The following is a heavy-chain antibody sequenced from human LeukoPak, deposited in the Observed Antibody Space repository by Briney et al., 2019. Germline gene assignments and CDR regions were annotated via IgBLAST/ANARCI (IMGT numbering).Heavy chain of an antibody. Sequence: GGSLRLSCAASGFTFSSYGMHWVRQAPGKGLEWVAVISYDGSNKYYADSVMGRFTISRDNSKNTLYLQMNSLRAEDTAVYYCAKDQSWRIAARSSWPDYWGQGTLVTVSS. D-gene: IGHD6-6*01. J-gene: IGHJ4*02. CDR3: AKDQSWRIAARSSWPDY. CDR1: GFTFSSYG. CDR2: ISYDGSNK. V-gene: IGHV3-30*18.